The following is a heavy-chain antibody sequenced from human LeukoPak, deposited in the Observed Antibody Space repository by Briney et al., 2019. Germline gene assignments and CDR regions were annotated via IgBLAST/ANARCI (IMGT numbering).Heavy chain of an antibody. D-gene: IGHD6-19*01. V-gene: IGHV5-51*01. CDR1: GYSFTSYW. CDR2: IYPGDSDT. J-gene: IGHJ3*02. CDR3: VRLSSGWPDAFDI. Sequence: GESLKISCKGSGYSFTSYWIGWVRQMPGKGLEWMGIIYPGDSDTRYSPSFQGQVTISADKSVSTAYLQWSSLKASDTAMYYCVRLSSGWPDAFDIGGQGTMVTVSS.